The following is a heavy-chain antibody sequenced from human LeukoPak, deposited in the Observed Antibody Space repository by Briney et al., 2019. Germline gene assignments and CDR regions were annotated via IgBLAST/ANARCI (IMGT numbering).Heavy chain of an antibody. CDR3: AKGTEGYCSGTICYPFDY. CDR1: GFTFSSYA. D-gene: IGHD2-15*01. V-gene: IGHV3-23*01. CDR2: ITGSGSDT. Sequence: GSLRLSCEASGFTFSSYAMNWVRQVPGKGLEWVSFITGSGSDTYFVDSVKGRFTISRDNSKNTLYLQLNSLRAEDTAVYYCAKGTEGYCSGTICYPFDYWGRGTLVTVSS. J-gene: IGHJ4*02.